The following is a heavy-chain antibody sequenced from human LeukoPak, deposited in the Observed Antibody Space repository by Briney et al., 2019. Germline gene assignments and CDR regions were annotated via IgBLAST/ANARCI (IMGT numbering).Heavy chain of an antibody. CDR1: GYTFTGNH. CDR2: ISAYNGNT. D-gene: IGHD3-9*01. V-gene: IGHV1-18*04. Sequence: GASVKVSCKASGYTFTGNHIHWVRQAPGQGLEWMGWISAYNGNTNYAQKLQGRVTMATDTSTSTAYMELRSLRSDDTAVYYCARFFIRYFDWSNDYWGQGTLVTVSS. J-gene: IGHJ4*02. CDR3: ARFFIRYFDWSNDY.